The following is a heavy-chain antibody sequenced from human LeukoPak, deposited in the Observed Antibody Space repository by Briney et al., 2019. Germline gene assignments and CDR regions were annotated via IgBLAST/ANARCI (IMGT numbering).Heavy chain of an antibody. J-gene: IGHJ6*02. D-gene: IGHD5-24*01. Sequence: GGSLRLSCAASGFTFSSYWMHWVRQAPGKGLVWVSRINSDGSSTSYADSVKGRFTISRDNAKNTLYLQMNSLRAEDTAVYYCARASSVATTSRYYYYGMDVWGQGTTVTVSS. CDR1: GFTFSSYW. CDR2: INSDGSST. CDR3: ARASSVATTSRYYYYGMDV. V-gene: IGHV3-74*01.